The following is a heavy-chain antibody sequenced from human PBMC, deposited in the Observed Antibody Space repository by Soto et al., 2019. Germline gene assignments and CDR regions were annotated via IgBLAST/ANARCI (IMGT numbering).Heavy chain of an antibody. J-gene: IGHJ6*02. Sequence: QVQLVQSGAEVKKPGSSVKVSCKASGGTFSSYTISWVRQAPGQGLEWMGRIIPILGIANYAQKFQGRVTITADKPTXXAXLXXSSLRSEDTAVYYCARERGTVVPAAMGYYYYGMDVWGQGTTVTVSS. CDR2: IIPILGIA. CDR1: GGTFSSYT. CDR3: ARERGTVVPAAMGYYYYGMDV. V-gene: IGHV1-69*08. D-gene: IGHD2-2*01.